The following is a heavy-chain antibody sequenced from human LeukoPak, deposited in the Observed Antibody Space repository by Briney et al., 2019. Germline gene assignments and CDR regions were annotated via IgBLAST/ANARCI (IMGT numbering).Heavy chain of an antibody. D-gene: IGHD4-17*01. CDR2: ISYDGSNE. Sequence: PGRSLRLSCAASGSTFSSYAMHWVRQAPGKGLEWVAVISYDGSNEYYADSGKGRFTISRDNSKNTLYLQMNSLRAEDTGVYHCARDHSLDYGNWFHPWGQGTLVTVSS. CDR1: GSTFSSYA. CDR3: ARDHSLDYGNWFHP. J-gene: IGHJ5*02. V-gene: IGHV3-30-3*01.